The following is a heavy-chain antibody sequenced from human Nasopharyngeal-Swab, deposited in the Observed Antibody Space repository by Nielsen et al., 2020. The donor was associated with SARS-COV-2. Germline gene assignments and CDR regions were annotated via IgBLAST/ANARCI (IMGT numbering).Heavy chain of an antibody. Sequence: WIRQPPGKGLEWIGYIYYSGSTNYNPSLKSRVTISVDTSKNQFSPKLSSVTAADTAVYYCARRAVGGYHPNYYYGMDVWGQGTTVTVSS. D-gene: IGHD5-18*01. CDR2: IYYSGST. V-gene: IGHV4-59*08. CDR3: ARRAVGGYHPNYYYGMDV. J-gene: IGHJ6*02.